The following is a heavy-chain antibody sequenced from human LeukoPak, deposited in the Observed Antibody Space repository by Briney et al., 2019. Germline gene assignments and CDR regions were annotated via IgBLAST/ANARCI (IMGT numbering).Heavy chain of an antibody. Sequence: SETLSLTCTVSGGSISSGGYYWSWIRQHPGKGLEWIGYIYYSGSTYYNPSLKSRVTISVDTSKNQFSLKLSSVTAADTAVYYCARGDYYDSSGQRGPWGQGTLVTVSS. CDR2: IYYSGST. J-gene: IGHJ5*02. V-gene: IGHV4-31*03. CDR1: GGSISSGGYY. CDR3: ARGDYYDSSGQRGP. D-gene: IGHD3-22*01.